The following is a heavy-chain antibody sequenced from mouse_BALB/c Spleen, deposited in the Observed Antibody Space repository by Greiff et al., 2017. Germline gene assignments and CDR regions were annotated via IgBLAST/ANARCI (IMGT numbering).Heavy chain of an antibody. D-gene: IGHD1-1*01. CDR3: ARGSRNY. J-gene: IGHJ2*01. V-gene: IGHV1-9*01. CDR2: ILPGSGST. CDR1: GYTFSSYW. Sequence: VMLVESGAELMKPGASVKISCKATGYTFSSYWIEWVKQRPGHGLEWIGEILPGSGSTNYNEKFKGKATCTADTSSNTAYMQLSSLTSEDSAVYYCARGSRNYWGQGTTLTVSS.